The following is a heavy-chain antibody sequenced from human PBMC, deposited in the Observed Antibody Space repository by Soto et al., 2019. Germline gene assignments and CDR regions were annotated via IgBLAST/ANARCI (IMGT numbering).Heavy chain of an antibody. J-gene: IGHJ5*02. D-gene: IGHD3-10*01. Sequence: QVQLQESGPGLVKPSETLSLTCTVSGGSISSYYWSWIRQPPGKGLEWIGYIYYSGSTNYNPSLKSRVTISVDTSKNQFSLKLSSVTAAVTAVYYCARGSPGSGYYGSGSYYNLNWFDPWGQGTLVTVSS. CDR1: GGSISSYY. V-gene: IGHV4-59*01. CDR3: ARGSPGSGYYGSGSYYNLNWFDP. CDR2: IYYSGST.